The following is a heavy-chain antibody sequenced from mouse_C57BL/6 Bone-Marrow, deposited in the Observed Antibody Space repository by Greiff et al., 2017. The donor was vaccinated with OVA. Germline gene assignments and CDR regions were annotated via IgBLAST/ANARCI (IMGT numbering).Heavy chain of an antibody. CDR3: ARILYYGSYWDFDV. V-gene: IGHV8-8*01. Sequence: ESGPGILQPSQTLSLTCSSSGFSLSTFGMGVGWIRQPSGQGLEWLAHIWWDDDKYYNPALKSRLTISKDTSKNQVILKIANEDTANTATYYGARILYYGSYWDFDVWGTGTTVTVSS. CDR1: GFSLSTFGMG. D-gene: IGHD1-1*01. CDR2: IWWDDDK. J-gene: IGHJ1*03.